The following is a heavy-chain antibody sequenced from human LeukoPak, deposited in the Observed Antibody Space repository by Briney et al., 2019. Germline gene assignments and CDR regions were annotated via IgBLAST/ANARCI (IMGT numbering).Heavy chain of an antibody. CDR1: GFTFSSYA. V-gene: IGHV3-23*01. J-gene: IGHJ4*02. CDR3: AKGGLESSSSRTYFDY. CDR2: ISGSGGTT. Sequence: GGSLRLSCAASGFTFSSYAMSWVRQAPGKGLEWVSAISGSGGTTYYADSVKGRFTISRDNSKNTLYLQMNSLRAEDTAVYYCAKGGLESSSSRTYFDYWGQGTLVTVSS. D-gene: IGHD6-6*01.